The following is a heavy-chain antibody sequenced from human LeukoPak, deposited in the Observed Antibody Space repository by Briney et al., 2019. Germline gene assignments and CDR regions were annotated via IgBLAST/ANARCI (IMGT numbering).Heavy chain of an antibody. V-gene: IGHV4-59*01. Sequence: PSETLSLTCTVSGGSINSYYWSWIRQPPGKGLEWIGYIYYSGSTNYNPSLKSRVTISVDTSKNQFSLKLSSVTAADTAVYYCASTIPGVTPMYYYGMDVWGQGTTVTVSS. D-gene: IGHD2-2*02. J-gene: IGHJ6*02. CDR3: ASTIPGVTPMYYYGMDV. CDR1: GGSINSYY. CDR2: IYYSGST.